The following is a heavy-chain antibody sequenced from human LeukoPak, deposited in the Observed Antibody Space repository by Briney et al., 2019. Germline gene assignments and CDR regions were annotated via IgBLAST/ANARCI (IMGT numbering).Heavy chain of an antibody. CDR2: IYYSGST. D-gene: IGHD3-22*01. CDR1: GGSISSYY. CDR3: ARHRYYYDSSGYYYQP. V-gene: IGHV4-59*01. Sequence: PSETLSLTCTVSGGSISSYYWRWIRQPPGKGLEWIGYIYYSGSTNYNPSLKSRVTISVDTSKNQFSLRLSSVTAADTAVYYCARHRYYYDSSGYYYQPWGQGTLVTVSS. J-gene: IGHJ5*02.